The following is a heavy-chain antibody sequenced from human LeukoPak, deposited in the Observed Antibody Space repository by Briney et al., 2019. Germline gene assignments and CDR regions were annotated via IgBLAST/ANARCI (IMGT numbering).Heavy chain of an antibody. CDR3: ARTAYRGARTLDY. J-gene: IGHJ4*02. V-gene: IGHV4-39*07. D-gene: IGHD1-26*01. Sequence: PSETLSLTCTVSGGSISSSSYYWGWIRQPPGKGLEWIGSIYYSGSTYYNPSLKSRVTISVDTSKNQFSLKLSSVTAADTAVYYCARTAYRGARTLDYWGQGTLVTVSS. CDR2: IYYSGST. CDR1: GGSISSSSYY.